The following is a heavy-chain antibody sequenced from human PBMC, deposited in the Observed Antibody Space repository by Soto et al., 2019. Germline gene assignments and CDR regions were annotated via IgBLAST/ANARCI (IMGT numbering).Heavy chain of an antibody. D-gene: IGHD3-10*01. J-gene: IGHJ4*02. V-gene: IGHV3-23*01. CDR2: ISGSAVST. CDR3: ACLAWFGDPVPPFDC. Sequence: GSLRLSCEASGFTFSTYAMAWVRQAPGKGLEWVSGISGSAVSTNHADSVKGRFIISRDNSKNMVYLQMNSLRAEDTAVYYCACLAWFGDPVPPFDCWGQGTVVTVSS. CDR1: GFTFSTYA.